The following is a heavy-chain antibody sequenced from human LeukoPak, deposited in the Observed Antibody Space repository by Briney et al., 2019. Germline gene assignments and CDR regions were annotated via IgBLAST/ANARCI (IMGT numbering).Heavy chain of an antibody. CDR2: MNPNSGNT. CDR1: GYTFTSYD. D-gene: IGHD3-3*01. V-gene: IGHV1-8*01. Sequence: ASVKVSCNASGYTFTSYDINWVRQATGQELEWMGWMNPNSGNTGYAQKFQGRVTMTRNTSISTAYMELSSLRSEDTAVYYCARDDYDFWSGRDYYYYMDVWGKGTTVTVSS. J-gene: IGHJ6*03. CDR3: ARDDYDFWSGRDYYYYMDV.